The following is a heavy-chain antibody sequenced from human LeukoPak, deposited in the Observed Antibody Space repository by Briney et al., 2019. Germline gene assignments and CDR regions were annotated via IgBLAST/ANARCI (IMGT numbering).Heavy chain of an antibody. CDR3: ARGKYGGYFIDY. Sequence: GGSLRLSCGASGFPFTTHWIHWVRQAPGKGLVWVSRIKPDGSDTNYADSVKGRFTISRDNAKNTVYLQMNSLRAEDTAVYYCARGKYGGYFIDYWGQGTLVTVSS. CDR1: GFPFTTHW. D-gene: IGHD5-12*01. CDR2: IKPDGSDT. J-gene: IGHJ4*02. V-gene: IGHV3-74*01.